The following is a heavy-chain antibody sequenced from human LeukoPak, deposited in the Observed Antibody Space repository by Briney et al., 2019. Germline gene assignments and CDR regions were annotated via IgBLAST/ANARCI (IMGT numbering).Heavy chain of an antibody. CDR2: ISGSGGST. Sequence: GGSLRLSCAASGFTFSSYPMSWVRQAPGKGLEWVSAISGSGGSTYYADSVKGRFTISRDNSKNTLYLQMNSLRAEDTAVYYCAKDDFSSGELRSYFDYWGQGTLVTVSS. D-gene: IGHD1-26*01. CDR1: GFTFSSYP. CDR3: AKDDFSSGELRSYFDY. J-gene: IGHJ4*02. V-gene: IGHV3-23*01.